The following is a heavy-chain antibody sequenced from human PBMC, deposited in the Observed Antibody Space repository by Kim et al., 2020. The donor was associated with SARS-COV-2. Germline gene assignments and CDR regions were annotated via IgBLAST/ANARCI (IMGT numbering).Heavy chain of an antibody. Sequence: GGSLRLSCAASGFTFSSYGMHWVRQAPGKGLEWVAVIWYDGSNKYYADSVKGRFTISRDNSKNTLYLQMNSLRAEDTAVYYCARERTPSADYYFDYWGQGTLVTVSS. CDR3: ARERTPSADYYFDY. CDR2: IWYDGSNK. CDR1: GFTFSSYG. J-gene: IGHJ4*02. V-gene: IGHV3-33*01.